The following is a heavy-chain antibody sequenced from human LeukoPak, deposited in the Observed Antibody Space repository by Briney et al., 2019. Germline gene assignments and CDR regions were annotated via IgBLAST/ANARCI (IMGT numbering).Heavy chain of an antibody. CDR3: ASSSSWSVWFDP. D-gene: IGHD6-13*01. J-gene: IGHJ5*02. CDR1: NYTFTSHD. CDR2: INPNSGGS. V-gene: IGHV1-2*02. Sequence: ASVKVSCTASNYTFTSHDISWVRQAPGQGLEWMGWINPNSGGSNYAQKFQGRVTMTRDTSISTAYMELSRLRSDDTAVYYCASSSSWSVWFDPWGQGTLVTISS.